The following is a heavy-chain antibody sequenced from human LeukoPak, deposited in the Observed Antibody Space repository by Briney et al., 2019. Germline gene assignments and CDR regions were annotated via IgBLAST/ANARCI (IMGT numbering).Heavy chain of an antibody. Sequence: SQALSLTCAIPGDSVSSNSAAWNWIRKSPSRGLECLGRTYYRSKWYNNYAVSVKSRITINPDTSKNHFSLQLNSVTPEDTAVYYCARDLDWFDPWRQGTQVTVSS. CDR2: TYYRSKWYN. D-gene: IGHD3-16*01. J-gene: IGHJ5*02. CDR3: ARDLDWFDP. V-gene: IGHV6-1*01. CDR1: GDSVSSNSAA.